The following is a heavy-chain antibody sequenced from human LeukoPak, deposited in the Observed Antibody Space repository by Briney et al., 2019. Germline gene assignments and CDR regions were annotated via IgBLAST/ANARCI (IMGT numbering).Heavy chain of an antibody. CDR3: TRVGYIDEGIDY. V-gene: IGHV3-23*01. D-gene: IGHD5-24*01. Sequence: SGGSLRLSCAASGFSLRSFAMSWVRQAPGKGLEWVSASSGDGGNTDYANSVKGRFTISRDNAKNSLYLQMNSLRAEDTAIYYCTRVGYIDEGIDYWGQGTLVTVAS. CDR1: GFSLRSFA. CDR2: SSGDGGNT. J-gene: IGHJ4*02.